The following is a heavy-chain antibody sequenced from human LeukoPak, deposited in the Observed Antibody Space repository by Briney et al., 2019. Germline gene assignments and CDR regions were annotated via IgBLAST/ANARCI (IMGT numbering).Heavy chain of an antibody. D-gene: IGHD3-9*01. J-gene: IGHJ4*02. CDR2: ISSSRSTI. CDR3: ARDPYRDNPGY. V-gene: IGHV3-48*01. CDR1: GFTFSSYS. Sequence: GGSLRLSCAASGFTFSSYSMTWVRQAPGKGLEWVSYISSSRSTIYYAGSVKGRFTISRDNAKNSLHLQMSSLRAEDTAVYYCARDPYRDNPGYWGQGTLVTVSS.